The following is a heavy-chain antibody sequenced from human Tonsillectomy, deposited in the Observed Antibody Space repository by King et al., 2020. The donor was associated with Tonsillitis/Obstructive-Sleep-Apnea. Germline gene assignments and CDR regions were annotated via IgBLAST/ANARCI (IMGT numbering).Heavy chain of an antibody. CDR2: SRSKPKSYTT. J-gene: IGHJ6*03. CDR1: GFTFSEHY. CDR3: ARILLVQGRYYMDV. Sequence: VQLVESGGGLVQPGGSLRLSCAASGFTFSEHYVDWVRQAPGKGLEWVGRSRSKPKSYTTEYAASVKGRFTLSRDESNNSLYLQMNSLKTDDTAVYYCARILLVQGRYYMDVWGIGTTVTVSS. V-gene: IGHV3-72*01. D-gene: IGHD3-10*01.